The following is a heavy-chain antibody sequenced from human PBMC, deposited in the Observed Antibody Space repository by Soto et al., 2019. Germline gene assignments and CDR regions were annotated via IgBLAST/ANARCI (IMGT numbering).Heavy chain of an antibody. J-gene: IGHJ6*03. CDR2: IYPGDSDT. V-gene: IGHV5-51*01. D-gene: IGHD3-10*01. CDR1: GYSFTSYW. CDR3: ARHMVASRYGYYYYYYMDV. Sequence: GESLKISCKGSGYSFTSYWIGWGRQMPGKGLEWMGIIYPGDSDTRYSPSFQGQVTISADKSISTAYLQWSSLKASDTAMYYCARHMVASRYGYYYYYYMDVWGKGTTVTVSS.